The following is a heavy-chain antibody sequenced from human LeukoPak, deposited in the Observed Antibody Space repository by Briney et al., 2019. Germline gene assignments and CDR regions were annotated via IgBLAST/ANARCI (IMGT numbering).Heavy chain of an antibody. CDR1: GYTFTSYY. J-gene: IGHJ4*02. V-gene: IGHV1-46*01. Sequence: PLASVKVSCKASGYTFTSYYMHWVRQAPGQGLEWMGIINPSGGSTSYAQKFQGRVTMTTDTSTSTAYMELRSLRSDDTAVYYCAREAYCGGDCYPDYWGQGTLVTVSS. CDR2: INPSGGST. D-gene: IGHD2-21*02. CDR3: AREAYCGGDCYPDY.